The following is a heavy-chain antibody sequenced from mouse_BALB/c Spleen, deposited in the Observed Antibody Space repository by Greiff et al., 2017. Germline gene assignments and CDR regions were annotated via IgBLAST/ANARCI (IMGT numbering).Heavy chain of an antibody. V-gene: IGHV1-14*01. CDR3: ARTGTMITTGFDY. J-gene: IGHJ2*01. D-gene: IGHD2-4*01. CDR1: GYTFTSYV. CDR2: INPYNDGT. Sequence: EVKVVESGPELVKPGASVKMSCKASGYTFTSYVMHWVKQKPGQGLEWIGYINPYNDGTKYNEKFKGKATLTSDKSSSTAYMELSSLTSEDSAVYYCARTGTMITTGFDYWGQGTTLTVSS.